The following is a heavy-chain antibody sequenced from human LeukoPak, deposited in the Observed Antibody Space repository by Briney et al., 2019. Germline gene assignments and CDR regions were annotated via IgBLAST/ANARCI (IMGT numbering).Heavy chain of an antibody. D-gene: IGHD5/OR15-5a*01. V-gene: IGHV4-34*01. CDR3: ARRGLNGLLDY. Sequence: SETLSLTCAVYGGSFSGCYWSWIRQPQVKGLEWIGEINHSGSTNYNPSLKSRVTISVDTSKNQFSLKLSSVTAADTAVYYCARRGLNGLLDYWGQGTLVTVSS. CDR1: GGSFSGCY. J-gene: IGHJ4*02. CDR2: INHSGST.